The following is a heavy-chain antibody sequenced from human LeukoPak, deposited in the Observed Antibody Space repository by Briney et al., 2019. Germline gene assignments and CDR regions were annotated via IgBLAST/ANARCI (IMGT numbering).Heavy chain of an antibody. CDR2: IIPILGIA. CDR3: AREPGYCSGGSCYYHYYGMDV. CDR1: GGTFSSYA. J-gene: IGHJ6*02. D-gene: IGHD2-15*01. Sequence: ASVKVSCKASGGTFSSYAISWVRQAPGQGLEWMGRIIPILGIANYAQKFQGTVTITADKSTSTAYMELSSLRSEDTAVYYCAREPGYCSGGSCYYHYYGMDVWGQGTTVTVSS. V-gene: IGHV1-69*04.